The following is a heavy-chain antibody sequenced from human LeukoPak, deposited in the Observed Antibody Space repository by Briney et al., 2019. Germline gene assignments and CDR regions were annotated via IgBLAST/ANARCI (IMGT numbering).Heavy chain of an antibody. J-gene: IGHJ4*02. D-gene: IGHD2-2*01. V-gene: IGHV3-7*01. Sequence: ETLSLTCAVYGGSFSGYYWSWIRQPPGKGLEWVANINQDGGEKYFLDSVKGRFTISRDNAMNSLYLQMNSLRAEDTALYYCATGRSCPTCYLPDYWGQGTLVTVSS. CDR2: INQDGGEK. CDR3: ATGRSCPTCYLPDY. CDR1: GGSFSGYY.